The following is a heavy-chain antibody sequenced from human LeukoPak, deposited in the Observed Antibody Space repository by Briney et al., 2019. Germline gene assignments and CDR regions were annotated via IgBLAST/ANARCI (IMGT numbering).Heavy chain of an antibody. CDR2: ISAYNGNT. CDR1: GYTFTSYG. Sequence: ASVKVSCKASGYTFTSYGISWVRQAPGQGLEWMGWISAYNGNTNYAQKLQGRVTMTTDTSTSTAYMELRSLRSDDTAVYYCARVARYYDFWSGYYFDYWGQGTLVTVS. J-gene: IGHJ4*02. CDR3: ARVARYYDFWSGYYFDY. V-gene: IGHV1-18*01. D-gene: IGHD3-3*01.